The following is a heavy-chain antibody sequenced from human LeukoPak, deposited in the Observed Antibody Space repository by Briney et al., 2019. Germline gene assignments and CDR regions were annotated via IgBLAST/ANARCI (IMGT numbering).Heavy chain of an antibody. CDR3: ARDMGGWLQFAL. Sequence: SETLSLTCTVSGGSISSYSWSWIRQPPGKGLEWIGYISYSGSTSYNPSLKSRVTISVGTSKIQFSLKLTSVTAADTAVYYCARDMGGWLQFALWGQGTLVTVSS. J-gene: IGHJ4*02. D-gene: IGHD5-24*01. V-gene: IGHV4-59*01. CDR2: ISYSGST. CDR1: GGSISSYS.